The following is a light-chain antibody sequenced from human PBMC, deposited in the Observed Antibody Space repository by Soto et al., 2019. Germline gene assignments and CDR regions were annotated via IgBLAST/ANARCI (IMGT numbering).Light chain of an antibody. CDR3: CSYAGSSTYV. J-gene: IGLJ1*01. CDR2: DVS. Sequence: QSALTQPRSVSGSPGQSVTISCTGTSNDVGDYNFVSWYQQHPGKAPKLIIYDVSQRPSGVPDRFSGSKSGNTASLTISGLQAEDETDYYCCSYAGSSTYVFGTGTQLTVL. CDR1: SNDVGDYNF. V-gene: IGLV2-11*01.